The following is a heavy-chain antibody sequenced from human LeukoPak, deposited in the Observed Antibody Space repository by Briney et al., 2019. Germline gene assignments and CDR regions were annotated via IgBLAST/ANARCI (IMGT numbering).Heavy chain of an antibody. D-gene: IGHD1-7*01. J-gene: IGHJ6*02. Sequence: GGSLRLSCAASGFTFDDYAMHWVRQAPGKGLEWVSGISWNSGSIGYADSVKGRFTISRDNAKNSLYLQMNSLRAEDTAVYYCARATPEQNSYYYAMDVWGQGTTVTVSS. V-gene: IGHV3-9*01. CDR2: ISWNSGSI. CDR1: GFTFDDYA. CDR3: ARATPEQNSYYYAMDV.